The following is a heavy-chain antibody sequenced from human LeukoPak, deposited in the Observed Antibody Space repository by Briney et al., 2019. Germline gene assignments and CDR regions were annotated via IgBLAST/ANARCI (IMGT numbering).Heavy chain of an antibody. V-gene: IGHV3-21*01. CDR3: ARDFSKRLGELSPSFGMDV. CDR2: ISSSSSYI. D-gene: IGHD3-16*02. Sequence: GGSLRLSCAASGFTFSSYSMNWVRQAPGKGLEWVSSISSSSSYIYYADSVKGRFTISRDNAKNSLHLQMNSLRAEDTAVYYCARDFSKRLGELSPSFGMDVWGKGTTVTVSS. J-gene: IGHJ6*03. CDR1: GFTFSSYS.